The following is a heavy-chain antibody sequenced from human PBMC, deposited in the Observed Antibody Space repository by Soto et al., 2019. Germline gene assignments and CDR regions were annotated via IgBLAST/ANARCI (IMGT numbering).Heavy chain of an antibody. D-gene: IGHD6-13*01. CDR3: ARTMYSNRGWFDP. CDR2: ITSSGSLI. V-gene: IGHV3-48*03. Sequence: EVQLVESGGGLVQPGGSLRLSCAASGFTFSSYDMNWVRQAPGKGLEWVSYITSSGSLIYYADSVRGRFTVSRDNAKNSLYLQMYSMRAEDTGVYYCARTMYSNRGWFDPWGQGTLVTVSS. J-gene: IGHJ5*02. CDR1: GFTFSSYD.